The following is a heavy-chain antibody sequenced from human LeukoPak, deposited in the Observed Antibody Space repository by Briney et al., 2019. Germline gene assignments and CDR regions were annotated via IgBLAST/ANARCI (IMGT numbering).Heavy chain of an antibody. CDR3: AKDVSEK. CDR1: GFTLTGRW. D-gene: IGHD1-14*01. CDR2: IKGDGSEK. Sequence: GGSMRLVSAPAGFTLTGRWMSWVRQAPGKGLEWVAAIKGDGSEKFYVDSGKGRFTISRDDAESSLHLQMSSLRDEDTAIYYCAKDVSEKGGQGTLVYVSS. V-gene: IGHV3-7*01. J-gene: IGHJ4*02.